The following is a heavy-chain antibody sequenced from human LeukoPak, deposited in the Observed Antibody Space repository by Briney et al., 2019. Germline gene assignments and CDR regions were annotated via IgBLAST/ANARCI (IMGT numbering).Heavy chain of an antibody. CDR2: IYYSGST. J-gene: IGHJ3*02. D-gene: IGHD5-24*01. CDR1: GGSISSSPYY. CDR3: ARRRRERAYKDAFDI. Sequence: SETLSLTCTVSGGSISSSPYYWGWLRQPPGKGLEWIGSIYYSGSTYYNPSLKSRVTISVDTSKNQFSLNLSSVTAADTAVYYCARRRRERAYKDAFDIWGQGTMVTVSS. V-gene: IGHV4-39*01.